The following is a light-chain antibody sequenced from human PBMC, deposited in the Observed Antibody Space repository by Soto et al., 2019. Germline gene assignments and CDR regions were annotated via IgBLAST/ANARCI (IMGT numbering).Light chain of an antibody. CDR1: SGHRSYI. V-gene: IGLV4-60*03. CDR2: LEGSGGY. J-gene: IGLJ2*01. CDR3: ETWDSKSVV. Sequence: QPVLTQSSSASASLGSSVKLTCTLSSGHRSYIIAWHQQQPGEAPRYLMKLEGSGGYNKGSGVPGRFSGSSSGADRYLTISNLQSEDEADYYCETWDSKSVVFGGGTKLTVL.